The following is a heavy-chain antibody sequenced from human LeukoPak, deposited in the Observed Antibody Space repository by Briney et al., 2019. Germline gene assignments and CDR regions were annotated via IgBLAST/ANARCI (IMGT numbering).Heavy chain of an antibody. V-gene: IGHV3-21*01. D-gene: IGHD2-2*01. J-gene: IGHJ2*01. CDR2: ISSSSSYI. CDR3: ARALGKELVVVPPASSYWYFDL. CDR1: GFTFGIYS. Sequence: GRSLRLAWAASGFTFGIYSISWVRQARGKWLEWVSSISSSSSYIDYADSVKGRFTISRDNAKNSLYLQMNSLRAEDTAVYYCARALGKELVVVPPASSYWYFDLWGRGTLVTVSS.